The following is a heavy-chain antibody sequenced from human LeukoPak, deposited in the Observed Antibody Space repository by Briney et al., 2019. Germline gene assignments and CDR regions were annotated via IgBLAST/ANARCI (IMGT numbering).Heavy chain of an antibody. CDR2: IIPIFGTA. CDR3: ATVNPVLGRTPWNYYYYGMDV. J-gene: IGHJ6*02. CDR1: GGTFSSYA. V-gene: IGHV1-69*13. Sequence: ASEKVSCKASGGTFSSYAISWVRQAPGQGLEWMGGIIPIFGTANYAQKFQGRVTITADESTSTAYMELSSLRSEDTAVYYCATVNPVLGRTPWNYYYYGMDVWGQGTTVTVSS. D-gene: IGHD2/OR15-2a*01.